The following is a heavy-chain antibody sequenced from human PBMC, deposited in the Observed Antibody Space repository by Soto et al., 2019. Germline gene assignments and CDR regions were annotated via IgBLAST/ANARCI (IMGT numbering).Heavy chain of an antibody. V-gene: IGHV3-11*01. Sequence: PGGSLRLSCAASGFTFSDYYMSWIRQAPGKGLEWVSYISSSGSTIYYADSVKGRFTISRDNAKNSLYLQMNSLRAEDTAVYYCASERIVVVPAQDYYMDVWGKGTTVTVSS. CDR2: ISSSGSTI. D-gene: IGHD2-2*01. CDR1: GFTFSDYY. CDR3: ASERIVVVPAQDYYMDV. J-gene: IGHJ6*03.